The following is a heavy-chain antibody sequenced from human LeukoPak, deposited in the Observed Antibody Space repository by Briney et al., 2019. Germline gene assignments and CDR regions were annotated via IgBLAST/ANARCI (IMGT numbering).Heavy chain of an antibody. CDR1: GGSFSGYY. D-gene: IGHD2-15*01. J-gene: IGHJ4*02. Sequence: SETLSLTCAVYGGSFSGYYWSWIRQPPGKGLEWIGEINYSGSTNYNPSLKSRVTISVDTSKNQFSLKLSSVTAADTAVYYCARTLGYCSGGSCYALRYWGQGTLVTVSS. CDR3: ARTLGYCSGGSCYALRY. V-gene: IGHV4-34*01. CDR2: INYSGST.